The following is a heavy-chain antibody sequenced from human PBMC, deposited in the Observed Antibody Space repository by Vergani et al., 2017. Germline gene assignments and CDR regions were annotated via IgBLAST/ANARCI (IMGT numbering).Heavy chain of an antibody. J-gene: IGHJ6*03. CDR2: IDHTGRP. V-gene: IGHV4-34*01. Sequence: QVQLQQWGGGLLKPSETLSLTCVVNGGSFTSYHWTWIRQSPGEGREWVGDIDHTGRPDYNPSLKSRLTMSGDKSRNQFSLTLNPVTATDTAIYFCARVNTETNGHLYYYYYVDVWGQGTVVTVS. D-gene: IGHD4-11*01. CDR3: ARVNTETNGHLYYYYYVDV. CDR1: GGSFTSYH.